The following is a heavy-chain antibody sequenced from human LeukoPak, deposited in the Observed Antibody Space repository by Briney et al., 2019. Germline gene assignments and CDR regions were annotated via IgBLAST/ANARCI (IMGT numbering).Heavy chain of an antibody. Sequence: GGSLRLSCAASGFTFSSYWMHWVRQAPGKGLVWVSRINSDGSSTTYADSVKGRFTISRDNSKNTLYLQMNSLRAEDTAVYYCAKEGDYGKFDYWGQGTLVTVSS. CDR1: GFTFSSYW. D-gene: IGHD4-17*01. CDR2: INSDGSST. V-gene: IGHV3-74*01. J-gene: IGHJ4*02. CDR3: AKEGDYGKFDY.